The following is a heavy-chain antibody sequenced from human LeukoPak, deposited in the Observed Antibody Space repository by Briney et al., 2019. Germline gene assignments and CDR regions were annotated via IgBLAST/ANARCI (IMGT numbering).Heavy chain of an antibody. CDR2: IHYTGST. CDR1: GGSINSYY. D-gene: IGHD1-26*01. V-gene: IGHV4-59*12. CDR3: ARYGCFPPEVLQRYFDY. J-gene: IGHJ4*02. Sequence: SETLSLTCTVSGGSINSYYWSWIRQPPGKGLECIGYIHYTGSTNYNPSLKSRVTISVDTSKSQFSLKLSSVTAADTAVYYCARYGCFPPEVLQRYFDYWGQGTLVTVSS.